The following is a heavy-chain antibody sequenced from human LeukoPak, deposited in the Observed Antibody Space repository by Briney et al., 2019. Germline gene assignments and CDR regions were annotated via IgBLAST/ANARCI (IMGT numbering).Heavy chain of an antibody. CDR1: GFIVVRNY. V-gene: IGHV3-53*01. Sequence: GGSLRLSCAASGFIVVRNYLSWVRQAPGKGLEWVSVIYPGGVTNYADSVKGRFTISRDNSKNTVYLQMNSLRAEDTAVYYCTRGYSYGPYFDSWGQGTLVTVSS. CDR2: IYPGGVT. J-gene: IGHJ4*02. CDR3: TRGYSYGPYFDS. D-gene: IGHD5-18*01.